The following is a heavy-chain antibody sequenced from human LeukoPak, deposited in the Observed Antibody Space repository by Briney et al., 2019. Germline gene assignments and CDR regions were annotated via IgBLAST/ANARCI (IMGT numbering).Heavy chain of an antibody. CDR1: GYTFIDYH. CDR2: INPNSGGT. Sequence: ASVKVSCKGSGYTFIDYHIHWVRQAPGQGLEWMGWINPNSGGTIYAQKFQGRVTMTRDTSINTAYMELSRLTSDDAAMYYCARVSCSGGTCYDLGWFDSWGQGTLVNFSS. V-gene: IGHV1-2*02. J-gene: IGHJ5*01. CDR3: ARVSCSGGTCYDLGWFDS. D-gene: IGHD2-15*01.